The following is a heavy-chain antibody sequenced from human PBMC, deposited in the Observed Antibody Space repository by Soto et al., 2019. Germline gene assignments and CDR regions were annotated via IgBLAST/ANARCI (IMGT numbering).Heavy chain of an antibody. CDR3: ARNESSNIYGMDV. Sequence: LRLSCAASGFTFSSYSMNWVRQAPGKGLEWVSSISSSSFSINYADSVKGRFSISRDNAQNSLHLQMNNLRAEDTAVYYCARNESSNIYGMDVWGQGTTVTVSS. J-gene: IGHJ6*02. CDR1: GFTFSSYS. CDR2: ISSSSFSI. V-gene: IGHV3-21*01. D-gene: IGHD6-6*01.